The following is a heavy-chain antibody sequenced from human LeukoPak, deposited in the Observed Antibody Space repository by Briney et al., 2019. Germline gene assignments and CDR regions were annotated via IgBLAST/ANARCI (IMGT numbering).Heavy chain of an antibody. CDR1: GFTFSRFG. CDR2: ISSSSSNNI. CDR3: AQKCGADN. V-gene: IGHV3-48*02. Sequence: GGSLRLSCAASGFTFSRFGMNWVRQAPGKGLEWVSYISSSSSNNIYYADSVKGRFTISRDNAKNSPYLQMNSLRDEDTAVYYCAQKCGADNWGQGTLVTVSS. J-gene: IGHJ4*02. D-gene: IGHD2-21*01.